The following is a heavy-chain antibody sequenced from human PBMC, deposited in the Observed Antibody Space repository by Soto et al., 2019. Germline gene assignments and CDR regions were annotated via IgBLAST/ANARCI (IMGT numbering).Heavy chain of an antibody. J-gene: IGHJ2*01. Sequence: DLVKVSCKASGYTFTSYAMHWVRQAPGQRLEWMGWINAGNGNTKYSQKFQGRVTITRDTSASTAYMELSSLRSEDTAVYYCARETAVAGWYLDLLGRGTLVTVSS. V-gene: IGHV1-3*01. CDR2: INAGNGNT. CDR3: ARETAVAGWYLDL. D-gene: IGHD6-19*01. CDR1: GYTFTSYA.